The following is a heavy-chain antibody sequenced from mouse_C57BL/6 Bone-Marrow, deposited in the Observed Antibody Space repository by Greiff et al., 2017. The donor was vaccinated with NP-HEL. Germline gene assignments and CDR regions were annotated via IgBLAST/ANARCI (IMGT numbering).Heavy chain of an antibody. Sequence: QVQLQQSGAELVRPGTSVKVSCKASGYAFTTYLIEWVKQRPGQGLEWIGVINPGSGGTNYNEKFKGKATLTADKSSSTAYMQLSSLTSEDSAVDFGARGGIYYDYAWFAYWGQGTLVTVSA. V-gene: IGHV1-54*01. D-gene: IGHD2-4*01. CDR3: ARGGIYYDYAWFAY. CDR1: GYAFTTYL. J-gene: IGHJ3*01. CDR2: INPGSGGT.